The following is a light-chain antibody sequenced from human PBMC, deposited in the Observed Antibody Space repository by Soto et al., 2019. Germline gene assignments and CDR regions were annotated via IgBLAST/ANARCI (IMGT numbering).Light chain of an antibody. CDR1: QSISSY. J-gene: IGKJ1*01. CDR3: QQYNSYSWT. CDR2: DAS. Sequence: DIQMTQSPSALSASVGDRVTITCRASQSISSYLNWYQQKQGKAPKILIYDASSLPSGVPSRFRGSGSGTEFTLTISSLQPDDFLTYYCQQYNSYSWTFGQGTKVDIK. V-gene: IGKV1-5*01.